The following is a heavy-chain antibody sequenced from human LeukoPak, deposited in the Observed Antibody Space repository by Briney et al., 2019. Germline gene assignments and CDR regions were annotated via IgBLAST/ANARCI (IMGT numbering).Heavy chain of an antibody. Sequence: GGSLRLSCAASGVTFSGHSMHWVRQAPGKGLVWVSGISRDGTITNYADAVKGRFTISRDNAKNTLYLQLNSLRVEDTAVYSCARGWYGPDSCGQGTLVTVSS. V-gene: IGHV3-74*01. J-gene: IGHJ5*01. CDR1: GVTFSGHS. CDR2: ISRDGTIT. CDR3: ARGWYGPDS. D-gene: IGHD1-14*01.